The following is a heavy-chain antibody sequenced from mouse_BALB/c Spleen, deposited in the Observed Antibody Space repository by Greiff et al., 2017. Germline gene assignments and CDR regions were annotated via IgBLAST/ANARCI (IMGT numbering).Heavy chain of an antibody. V-gene: IGHV8-12*01. CDR1: GFSLSTSGMG. Sequence: QVQLQQSGPGILQPSQTLSLTCSFSGFSLSTSGMGVSWIRQPSGKGLEWLAHIYWDDDKRYNPSLKSRLTISKDTSRNQVFLKITSVDTADTATYYCARMKTSWFAYWGQGTLVTVSA. J-gene: IGHJ3*01. CDR3: ARMKTSWFAY. CDR2: IYWDDDK.